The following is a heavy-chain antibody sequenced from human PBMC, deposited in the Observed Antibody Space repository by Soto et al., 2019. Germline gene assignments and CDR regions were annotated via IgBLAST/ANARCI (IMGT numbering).Heavy chain of an antibody. J-gene: IGHJ4*02. V-gene: IGHV4-38-2*01. D-gene: IGHD6-19*01. CDR2: IYHSGST. CDR3: ASLDSRGWYDY. CDR1: GYSISSGYY. Sequence: PSETLSLTCAVSGYSISSGYYWGWIRQPPGKGLEWIGSIYHSGSTYYNPSLKSRVTISVDTSKNQFSLKLSSVTAADTAVYYCASLDSRGWYDYWGQGTLVTVSS.